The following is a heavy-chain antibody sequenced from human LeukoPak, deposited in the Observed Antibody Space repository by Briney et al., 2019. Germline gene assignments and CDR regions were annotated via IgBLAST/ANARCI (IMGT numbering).Heavy chain of an antibody. Sequence: ASVKVSCKASGGTFINNVITWVRQAPGEGLEWMGSIVPVLRRTYYAQRFQGRVSITVDESTTTVFMELKRLRSEDTALYYYATVRLGESPLGVYFAMDVGGTGTTVIVS. CDR2: IVPVLRRT. D-gene: IGHD3-16*02. CDR1: GGTFINNV. V-gene: IGHV1-69*11. J-gene: IGHJ6*04. CDR3: ATVRLGESPLGVYFAMDV.